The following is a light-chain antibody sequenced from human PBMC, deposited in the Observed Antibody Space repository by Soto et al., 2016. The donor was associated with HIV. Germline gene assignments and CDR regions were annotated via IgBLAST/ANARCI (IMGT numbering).Light chain of an antibody. J-gene: IGKJ4*01. CDR3: QQSFIIPPT. CDR1: QSISSY. Sequence: DIQMTQSPSSLSASVGDRVTITCRASQSISSYLNWYQHKPGKAPKLLIYAASSLQSGVPSRFSGSGSGTDFTLTVSSLQPEDFAIYYCQQSFIIPPTFGGRDQGGDQT. CDR2: AAS. V-gene: IGKV1-39*01.